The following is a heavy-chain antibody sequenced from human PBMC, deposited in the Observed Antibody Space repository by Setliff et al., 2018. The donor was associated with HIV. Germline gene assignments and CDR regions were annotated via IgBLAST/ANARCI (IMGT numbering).Heavy chain of an antibody. CDR2: VYYTGTT. D-gene: IGHD2-2*01. CDR3: ARGESTTWDLAEYFQH. CDR1: GVSVSSGGYY. V-gene: IGHV4-31*03. Sequence: CTVSGVSVSSGGYYWSWIRQHPGKGLEWIGYVYYTGTTYFNPSLKSRITISVDTSKNQFSLKLGFVTAADTAVYYCARGESTTWDLAEYFQHWGHGTLVTVSS. J-gene: IGHJ1*01.